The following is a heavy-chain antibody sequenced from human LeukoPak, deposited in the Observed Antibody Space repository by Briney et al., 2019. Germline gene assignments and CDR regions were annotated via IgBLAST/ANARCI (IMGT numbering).Heavy chain of an antibody. CDR3: ARDLTWVSESLLVNAFDI. Sequence: SQTLSLTCTVSGGSITSGDYYWTWIRQHPGEGLEWIGYSSYSGSTYHNPSLKSRVTISVDTSRNQFSLKLSSVTATDTAVYYCARDLTWVSESLLVNAFDIWGQGTMVTVSS. V-gene: IGHV4-31*03. D-gene: IGHD1-26*01. CDR1: GGSITSGDYY. CDR2: SSYSGST. J-gene: IGHJ3*02.